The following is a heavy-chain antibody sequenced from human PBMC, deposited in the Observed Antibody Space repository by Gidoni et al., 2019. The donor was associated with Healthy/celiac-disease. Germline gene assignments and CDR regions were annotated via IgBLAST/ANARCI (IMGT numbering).Heavy chain of an antibody. V-gene: IGHV1-69*04. D-gene: IGHD5-18*01. CDR1: GGTFSSYA. Sequence: QVQLVQSGAEVQKPGSSVTVSCKASGGTFSSYAISWVRQAPGQGLEWMGRIIPILGIANYAQKFQGRVTITADKSTSTAYMELSSLRSEDTAVYYCAQTNIYSYGYGAYFDYWGQGTLVTVSS. CDR2: IIPILGIA. CDR3: AQTNIYSYGYGAYFDY. J-gene: IGHJ4*02.